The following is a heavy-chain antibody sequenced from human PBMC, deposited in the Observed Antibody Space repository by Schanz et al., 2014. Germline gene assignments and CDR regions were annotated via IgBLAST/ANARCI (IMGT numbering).Heavy chain of an antibody. Sequence: EEKRGESGFRLVPPGESLLLSFSSSGFTFLAYWMAWVRQAPGKGLEWVAAINQAASVQYYVDSVKGRFTISRDDAKNSHYLQMNSLRVEDTAVFYCVKIGYTHWSLDDWGQGILVTVSS. CDR2: INQAASVQ. V-gene: IGHV3-7*01. CDR3: VKIGYTHWSLDD. J-gene: IGHJ4*02. D-gene: IGHD6-13*01. CDR1: GFTFLAYW.